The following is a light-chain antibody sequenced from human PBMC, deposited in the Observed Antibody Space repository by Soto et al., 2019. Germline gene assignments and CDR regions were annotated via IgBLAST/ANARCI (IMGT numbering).Light chain of an antibody. CDR1: QDINNY. V-gene: IGKV1-33*01. CDR3: QQFDSVPCT. Sequence: DIQMTQSPSSLSASVGDRVTITCQASQDINNYLSWYQHKPGKAPKLLIYDASTLGTGVSSRFSGGGSGTHFTFTISSLQPEDIATYYCQQFDSVPCTFGQGTKLELK. J-gene: IGKJ2*02. CDR2: DAS.